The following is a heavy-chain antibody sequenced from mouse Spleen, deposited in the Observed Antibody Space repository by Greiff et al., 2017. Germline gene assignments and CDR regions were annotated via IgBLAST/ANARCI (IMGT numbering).Heavy chain of an antibody. V-gene: IGHV2-6-7*01. CDR1: GFSLTGYG. J-gene: IGHJ4*01. D-gene: IGHD2-12*01. CDR3: ARNFGDFGSYYSYEYAMDY. Sequence: QVQLQQSGPGLVAPSQSLSITCTVSGFSLTGYGVNWVRQPPGKGLEWLGVICSDGSTDYNAAFISRLSISKDNSKSQVFFKKNSLQADDTAIYYCARNFGDFGSYYSYEYAMDYWGQGTSVTVSS. CDR2: ICSDGST.